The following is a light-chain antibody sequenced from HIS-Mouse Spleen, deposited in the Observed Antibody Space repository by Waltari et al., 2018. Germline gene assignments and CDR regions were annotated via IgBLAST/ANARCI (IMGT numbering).Light chain of an antibody. J-gene: IGLJ3*02. CDR3: AAWDDSLSCWV. CDR2: RNN. V-gene: IGLV1-47*01. Sequence: QSVLTQPPSASGTPGQRVTISCSGSSSNIGSNYVYWYQQLPGTAPKLLIYRNNQRPPGVPDRFSGSKAGTSASLAISGLRSEDEADYYCAAWDDSLSCWVFGGGTKLTVL. CDR1: SSNIGSNY.